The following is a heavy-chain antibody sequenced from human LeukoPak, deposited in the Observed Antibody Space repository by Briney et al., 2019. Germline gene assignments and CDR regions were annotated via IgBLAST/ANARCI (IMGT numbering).Heavy chain of an antibody. V-gene: IGHV3-7*05. CDR3: NGPTY. CDR1: GLIVSGNY. J-gene: IGHJ4*02. Sequence: GGSLRLSCAASGLIVSGNYMSWVRQAPGKGLEWVANIKNDGGATYYLDSVKGRFTISRDNAKSSLYLQMDSLRAEDTAVYYCNGPTYWGQGTLVTVSS. D-gene: IGHD2-8*01. CDR2: IKNDGGAT.